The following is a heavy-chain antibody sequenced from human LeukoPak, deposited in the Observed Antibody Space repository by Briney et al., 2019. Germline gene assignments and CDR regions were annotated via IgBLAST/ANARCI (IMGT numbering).Heavy chain of an antibody. CDR3: ARGSGRLGELSSDY. V-gene: IGHV4-31*03. Sequence: SETLSLTCTVSGGSISSGGYYWSWIRQHPGKGLEWIGYIYYSGSTYYNPSLKSRVTISVDTSKNQFSLKLSSVTAADTAVYYCARGSGRLGELSSDYWGQGTLVTVSS. CDR2: IYYSGST. CDR1: GGSISSGGYY. J-gene: IGHJ4*02. D-gene: IGHD3-16*02.